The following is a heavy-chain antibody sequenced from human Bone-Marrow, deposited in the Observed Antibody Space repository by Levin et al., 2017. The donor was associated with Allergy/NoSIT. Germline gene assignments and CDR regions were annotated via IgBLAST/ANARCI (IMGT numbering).Heavy chain of an antibody. V-gene: IGHV3-23*01. CDR1: GPILSDYA. D-gene: IGHD2/OR15-2a*01. CDR2: MSGSGGQS. J-gene: IGHJ3*01. Sequence: GESLKISCVASGPILSDYAMNWVRQAPGKGLEWVSGMSGSGGQSYYSDSVKGRFTISRDFFKNTLFLHMKSLRAEDTAVYHCVRGIIGDVRVAHKEAFDVWGQGTMVTVSS. CDR3: VRGIIGDVRVAHKEAFDV.